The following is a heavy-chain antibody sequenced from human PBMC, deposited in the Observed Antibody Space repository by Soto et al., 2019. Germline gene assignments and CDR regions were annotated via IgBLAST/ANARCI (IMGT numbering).Heavy chain of an antibody. CDR3: ARDGSGSYYYYYGMDV. CDR1: GGSISSGD. CDR2: ISYDGSNK. J-gene: IGHJ6*02. D-gene: IGHD3-10*01. V-gene: IGHV3-30-3*01. Sequence: QVQLQESGPGLVKPSQTLSLTCTVSGGSISSGDYYWSWIRQPPGKGLEWVAVISYDGSNKYYADSVKGRFTISRDNSKNTLYLQMNSLRAEDTAVYYCARDGSGSYYYYYGMDVWGQGTTVTVSS.